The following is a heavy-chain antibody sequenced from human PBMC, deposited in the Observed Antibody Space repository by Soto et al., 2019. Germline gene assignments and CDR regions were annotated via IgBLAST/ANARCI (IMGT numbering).Heavy chain of an antibody. D-gene: IGHD3-9*01. CDR2: ISGSGGST. CDR1: GFIFDTFD. Sequence: GGSLRLSCAASGFIFDTFDMSWVRQAPGKGLEWVSAISGSGGSTYYADSVKGRFTISRDNSKNTLYLQMNSLRAEDTAVYYCAKAYYDILTGYHPFDPWGQGTLVTVSS. CDR3: AKAYYDILTGYHPFDP. J-gene: IGHJ5*02. V-gene: IGHV3-23*01.